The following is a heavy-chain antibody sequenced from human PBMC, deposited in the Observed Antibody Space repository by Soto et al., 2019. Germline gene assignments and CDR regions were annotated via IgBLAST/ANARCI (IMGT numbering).Heavy chain of an antibody. CDR3: AKMAEYNWNDRFDY. D-gene: IGHD1-20*01. V-gene: IGHV3-23*01. CDR2: ISGSGGST. CDR1: GFSFGSYA. Sequence: GGSLRLSCAASGFSFGSYALSWVRQAPGKGLEWVSTISGSGGSTYYADSVKGRFTISRDNSKNTLYLQMNSLRAEDTAVYYCAKMAEYNWNDRFDYWGQGTLVTVS. J-gene: IGHJ4*02.